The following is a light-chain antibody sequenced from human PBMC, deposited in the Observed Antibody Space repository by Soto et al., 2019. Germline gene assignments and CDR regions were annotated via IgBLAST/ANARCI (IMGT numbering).Light chain of an antibody. J-gene: IGKJ1*01. Sequence: EIVLTQSPATLSLSPGERATLSCRASQSVSSYLAWYQQKPGQAPRLLIYDASNRATGTPARFSGSGSGTDFTLTISSLEPEDFAVYYCQQRSNWPCTFGQGTKVEI. CDR2: DAS. V-gene: IGKV3-11*01. CDR3: QQRSNWPCT. CDR1: QSVSSY.